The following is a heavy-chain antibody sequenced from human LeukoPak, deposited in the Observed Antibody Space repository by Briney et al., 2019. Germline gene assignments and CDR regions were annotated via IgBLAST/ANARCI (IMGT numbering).Heavy chain of an antibody. CDR1: GGSISSGSYY. D-gene: IGHD1-26*01. V-gene: IGHV4-39*01. J-gene: IGHJ1*01. Sequence: PSETLSLTCNVSGGSISSGSYYWGWIRQPPGKGLEWIGSIYYSGSTYYNPSLKSRVTISVDTPKNQFSLRLTSVTAADTAVYYCTRHLWEQFDDWGQGTLVTVSS. CDR3: TRHLWEQFDD. CDR2: IYYSGST.